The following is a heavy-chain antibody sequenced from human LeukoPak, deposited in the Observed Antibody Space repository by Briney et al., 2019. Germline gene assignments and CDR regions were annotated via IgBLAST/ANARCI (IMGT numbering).Heavy chain of an antibody. V-gene: IGHV3-15*01. J-gene: IGHJ4*02. CDR3: STVRDPDSDY. Sequence: GGSLRLSCAASGFTFSSYEMNWVRQAPGKGLEWVGHIKRKSDGGRTDYVAPVKGRFTISRDDSKNTLYLQMNSLTTEDTAVYYCSTVRDPDSDYWGQGTLVTVSS. CDR2: IKRKSDGGRT. CDR1: GFTFSSYE.